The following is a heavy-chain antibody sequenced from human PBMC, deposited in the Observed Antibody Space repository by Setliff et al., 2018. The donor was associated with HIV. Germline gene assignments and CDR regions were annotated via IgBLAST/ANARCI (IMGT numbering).Heavy chain of an antibody. CDR1: GFAFSGHQ. CDR3: ARDYLYYNLYNGSPVYGMDV. V-gene: IGHV3-7*01. J-gene: IGHJ6*02. D-gene: IGHD3-3*01. Sequence: GGSLRLSCAASGFAFSGHQMSWVRQAPGKGLEWVAKIKQDGSDKYYVDSVQGRFTISRDNSKNSLYLQMNSLRVEDTAVYYCARDYLYYNLYNGSPVYGMDVWGQGTTVTVSS. CDR2: IKQDGSDK.